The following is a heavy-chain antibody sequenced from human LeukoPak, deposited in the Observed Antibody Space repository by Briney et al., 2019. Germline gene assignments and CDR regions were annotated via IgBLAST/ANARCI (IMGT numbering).Heavy chain of an antibody. CDR3: ARRKEHYDGSGYYYDYYYMDV. Sequence: PSETLSLTCAVSGYSISSGYYWGWIRQPPGKGLEWIGSIYHSGSTYYNPSLKSRVTISVDTSKNQFSLKLSSVTAADTAVYYCARRKEHYDGSGYYYDYYYMDVWGKGTTVTVSS. J-gene: IGHJ6*03. CDR2: IYHSGST. CDR1: GYSISSGYY. D-gene: IGHD3-22*01. V-gene: IGHV4-38-2*01.